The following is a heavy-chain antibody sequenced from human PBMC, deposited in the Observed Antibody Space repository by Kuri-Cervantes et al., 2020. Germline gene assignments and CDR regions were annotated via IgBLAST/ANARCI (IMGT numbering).Heavy chain of an antibody. J-gene: IGHJ6*03. V-gene: IGHV1-69*13. D-gene: IGHD3-10*01. Sequence: SVKVSCKASGGTFSSYAISWVRQAPGQGLEWMGGIIPIFGTANYAQKFQGRVTITADESTSTAYVELSGLRSEDTAVYFCARAIGYYDSGKGKYYYYYMDVWGKGATVTVSS. CDR2: IIPIFGTA. CDR1: GGTFSSYA. CDR3: ARAIGYYDSGKGKYYYYYMDV.